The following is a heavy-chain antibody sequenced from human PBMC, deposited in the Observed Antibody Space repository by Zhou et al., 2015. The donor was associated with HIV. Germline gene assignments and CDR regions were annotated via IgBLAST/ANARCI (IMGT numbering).Heavy chain of an antibody. CDR2: IIPIFGTA. CDR3: ARDGAAAGTESDFDY. Sequence: VQVVQSGAEVKKPGSSVKVSCKASGGTFSSYAISWVRQAPGQGLEWMGGIIPIFGTANYAQKFQGRVTITADESTSTAYMELSSLRSEDTAVYYCARDGAAAGTESDFDYWGQGTLVTVSS. D-gene: IGHD6-13*01. V-gene: IGHV1-69*01. CDR1: GGTFSSYA. J-gene: IGHJ4*02.